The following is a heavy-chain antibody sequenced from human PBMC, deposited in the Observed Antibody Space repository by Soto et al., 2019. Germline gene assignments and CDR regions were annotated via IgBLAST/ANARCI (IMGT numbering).Heavy chain of an antibody. CDR3: AREGGACGGDCPTGLD. Sequence: EVPLVESGGGLVQPGGSLRLSCAASGFTFSSYSMNWVRQAPGKGLEWVSYISSSSSTIYYADSVKGRFTISRDNAKNSLYLQMNSLRDEDTAVYYCAREGGACGGDCPTGLDWGQGTLVTVSS. J-gene: IGHJ4*02. V-gene: IGHV3-48*02. CDR2: ISSSSSTI. D-gene: IGHD2-21*02. CDR1: GFTFSSYS.